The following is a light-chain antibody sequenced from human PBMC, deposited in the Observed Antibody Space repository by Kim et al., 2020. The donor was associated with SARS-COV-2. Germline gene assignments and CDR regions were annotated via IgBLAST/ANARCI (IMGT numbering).Light chain of an antibody. J-gene: IGKJ2*01. CDR3: QQYNTWYT. V-gene: IGKV1-5*03. CDR2: ETS. Sequence: LTPTVRHSVPTTCRASQSVRHWLALYQQKPGKAPNVLFYETSKLKSGVPSRFSGSGFGTEFTLTISSLQPDDFATYYCQQYNTWYTFGQGTKLEIK. CDR1: QSVRHW.